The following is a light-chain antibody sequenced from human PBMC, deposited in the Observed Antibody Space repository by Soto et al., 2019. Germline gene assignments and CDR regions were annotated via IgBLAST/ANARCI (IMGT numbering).Light chain of an antibody. CDR3: SSYISSSTLC. J-gene: IGLJ1*01. CDR2: DVS. Sequence: QSALTQPASVSGSPGQSITISCTGTSSDVGGYNYVSWYQQHPGKAPKLMIYDVSNRPSGVSNRFSGSKSGNTASLTISGLQAEDEADYYCSSYISSSTLCFGTGTKLTVL. V-gene: IGLV2-14*01. CDR1: SSDVGGYNY.